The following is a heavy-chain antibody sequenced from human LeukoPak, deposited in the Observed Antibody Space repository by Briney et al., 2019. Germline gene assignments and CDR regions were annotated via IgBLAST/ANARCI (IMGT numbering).Heavy chain of an antibody. Sequence: SETLSLTCAVYGGSFSGYYWSWIRQPLGKGLEWIGEINHSENTDYSPSLKSRVTISVDTSKNQFSLKLSSVTAADTAVYYCARDLSGIAAAGPFDYYYYYYMDVWGKGTTVTVSS. CDR1: GGSFSGYY. D-gene: IGHD6-13*01. CDR2: INHSENT. J-gene: IGHJ6*03. V-gene: IGHV4-34*01. CDR3: ARDLSGIAAAGPFDYYYYYYMDV.